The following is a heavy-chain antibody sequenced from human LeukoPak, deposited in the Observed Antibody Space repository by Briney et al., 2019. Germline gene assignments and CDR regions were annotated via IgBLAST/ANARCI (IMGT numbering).Heavy chain of an antibody. CDR1: GYTFTRYD. J-gene: IGHJ4*02. D-gene: IGHD3-9*01. CDR3: ASGQYDILTGYPDY. V-gene: IGHV1-8*03. Sequence: ASVKVSCKASGYTFTRYDINWVRQATGQGLEWMGWMNPNSGDTDYGQRFQGRVTLTRDTSISTAYMELSSLRSEDTAVYYCASGQYDILTGYPDYWGQGTLVTVSS. CDR2: MNPNSGDT.